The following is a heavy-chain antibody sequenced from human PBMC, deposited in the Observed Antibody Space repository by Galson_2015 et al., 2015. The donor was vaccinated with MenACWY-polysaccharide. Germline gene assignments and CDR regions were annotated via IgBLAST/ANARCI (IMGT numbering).Heavy chain of an antibody. CDR2: INCDGGTT. CDR1: GFTFSSYW. D-gene: IGHD5-24*01. J-gene: IGHJ5*02. V-gene: IGHV3-74*01. CDR3: AKGGDGYKFLFDP. Sequence: SLRLSCAASGFTFSSYWMHWVRQAPGKGLEWVSRINCDGGTTAYADSVKGRFTISRDNAKNALYLQMSSLRAEDTAVYYCAKGGDGYKFLFDPWGQGALVTVSS.